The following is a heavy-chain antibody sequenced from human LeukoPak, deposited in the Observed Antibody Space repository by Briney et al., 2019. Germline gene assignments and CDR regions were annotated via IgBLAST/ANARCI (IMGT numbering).Heavy chain of an antibody. V-gene: IGHV4-4*07. CDR3: ARHGYYYDSTVGAFDI. CDR2: IYTSGST. Sequence: SETLSLTCTVSGGSISSYYWSWIRQPAGKGLEWIGRIYTSGSTNYNPSLKSRVTISVDTSKNQFSLKLSSVTAADTAVYYCARHGYYYDSTVGAFDIWGQGTMVTVSS. CDR1: GGSISSYY. D-gene: IGHD3-22*01. J-gene: IGHJ3*02.